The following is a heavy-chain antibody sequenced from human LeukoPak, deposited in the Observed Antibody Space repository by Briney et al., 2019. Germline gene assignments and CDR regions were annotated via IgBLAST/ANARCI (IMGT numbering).Heavy chain of an antibody. CDR3: ARDPRYYSDLYYFDY. V-gene: IGHV3-7*01. Sequence: GGSLRLSCAVSGFSVSGYWMTWVRQAPGKGLEWVANINQDGNEKSYVDSVKGRFTISRDNAKNSLYLQMNSLRAEDTAVYYCARDPRYYSDLYYFDYWGQGTLVTVSS. CDR1: GFSVSGYW. D-gene: IGHD3-22*01. CDR2: INQDGNEK. J-gene: IGHJ4*02.